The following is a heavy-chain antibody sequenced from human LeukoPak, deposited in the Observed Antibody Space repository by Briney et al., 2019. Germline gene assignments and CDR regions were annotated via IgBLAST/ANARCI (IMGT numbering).Heavy chain of an antibody. V-gene: IGHV4-30-2*01. CDR3: ASKTTAFDY. CDR1: GGSISSGGYS. Sequence: PSETLSLTCAVSGGSISSGGYSWSWIRQPPGKGLEWIGYIYHSGSTYYNPSLKSRVTISVDRSKNQFSLKLSSVTAADTAVYYCASKTTAFDYWGQGTLVTVSS. D-gene: IGHD4-17*01. J-gene: IGHJ4*02. CDR2: IYHSGST.